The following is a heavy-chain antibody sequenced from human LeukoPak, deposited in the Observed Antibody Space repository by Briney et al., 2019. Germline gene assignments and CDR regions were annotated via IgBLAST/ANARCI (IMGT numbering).Heavy chain of an antibody. CDR1: GFTFTTYG. CDR3: AKDAQRGFDYSNSLDK. J-gene: IGHJ4*02. CDR2: ISSTSGSI. Sequence: GSLRLSCAASGFTFTTYGMNWVRQAPGKGLEWVSYISSTSGSIYYADSVKGRFTISRDNAKNSLYLQMNSLRAEDTAVYYCAKDAQRGFDYSNSLDKWGQGTLVTVSS. D-gene: IGHD4-11*01. V-gene: IGHV3-48*01.